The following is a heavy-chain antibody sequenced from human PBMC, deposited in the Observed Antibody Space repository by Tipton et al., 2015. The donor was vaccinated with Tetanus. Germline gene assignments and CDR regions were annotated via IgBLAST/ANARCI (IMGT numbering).Heavy chain of an antibody. CDR3: ARHKDYYFYVMDV. J-gene: IGHJ6*02. Sequence: LRLSCTVSGGSITSSYWSWIRQPPGKRLEWIGYIYYSGSINYNPSLKSRVTISVDTSKNQFSLNLNSVTAADTAVYYCARHKDYYFYVMDVWGQGTTVTVSS. CDR1: GGSITSSY. CDR2: IYYSGSI. V-gene: IGHV4-59*08.